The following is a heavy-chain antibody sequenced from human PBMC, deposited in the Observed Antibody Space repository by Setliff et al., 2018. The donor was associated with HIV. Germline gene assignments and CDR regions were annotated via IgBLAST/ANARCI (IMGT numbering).Heavy chain of an antibody. CDR1: GYSIGSGYY. J-gene: IGHJ4*02. Sequence: TLSLTCVVSGYSIGSGYYWGWIRRPPGKGLEWIGSVFHSGTTYYKPSLDSRVTMSVDTSRNQFSLSLTSVTAADTALYYCARIGGTVVGGDNFDYLGPGILVTVSS. CDR3: ARIGGTVVGGDNFDY. CDR2: VFHSGTT. V-gene: IGHV4-38-2*01. D-gene: IGHD1-7*01.